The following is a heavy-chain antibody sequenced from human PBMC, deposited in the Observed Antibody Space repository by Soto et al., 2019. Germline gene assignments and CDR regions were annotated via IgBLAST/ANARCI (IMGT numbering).Heavy chain of an antibody. D-gene: IGHD5-18*01. J-gene: IGHJ4*02. CDR2: IYYGGST. CDR3: ARRLDTAMDKYYFDY. Sequence: PSETLSLTCTVSGGSISSSSYYWGWIRQPPGKGLEWIGSIYYGGSTYYNPSLKSRVTISVDTSKNQFSLKLSSVTAADTAVYYCARRLDTAMDKYYFDYWGQGTLVTVSS. V-gene: IGHV4-39*01. CDR1: GGSISSSSYY.